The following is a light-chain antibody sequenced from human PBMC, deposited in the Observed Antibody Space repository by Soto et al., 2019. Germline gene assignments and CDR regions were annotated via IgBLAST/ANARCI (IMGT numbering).Light chain of an antibody. CDR2: GAS. V-gene: IGKV3-15*01. CDR3: QQYNNWPPGT. J-gene: IGKJ5*01. CDR1: QSVSSN. Sequence: DTVMTQSPATLSVSPGERATLSCRASQSVSSNLAWYQQKPGQAPRLLIYGASTRATGIPARFSGSGSGTEFTLIISSLQSEDFAVYYCQQYNNWPPGTFGQGTRLEIK.